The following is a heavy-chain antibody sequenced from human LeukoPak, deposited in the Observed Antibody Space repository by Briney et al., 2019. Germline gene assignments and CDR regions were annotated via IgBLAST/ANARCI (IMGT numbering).Heavy chain of an antibody. CDR2: IKEDGSEK. Sequence: GGSLRLSCVASGFTFSSYWMSWVRQAPGKGLEWAADIKEDGSEKYYVDSVKGRFTISRDNAKNSLYLQMNSLRAEDTAVYYCARPAHCSSTSCSAFDYWGQGTLVTVSS. D-gene: IGHD2-2*01. CDR1: GFTFSSYW. CDR3: ARPAHCSSTSCSAFDY. V-gene: IGHV3-7*01. J-gene: IGHJ4*02.